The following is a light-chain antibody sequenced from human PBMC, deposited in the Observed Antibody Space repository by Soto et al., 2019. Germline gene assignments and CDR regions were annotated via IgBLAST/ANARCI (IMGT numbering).Light chain of an antibody. CDR1: SSDVGGYNY. J-gene: IGLJ2*01. CDR2: EVT. CDR3: SSYTTGSTGGVV. V-gene: IGLV2-14*01. Sequence: QSVLTQPASVSGSPGQSITISCTGTSSDVGGYNYVSWYQQHPGKAPKLMIYEVTNRPSGVSNRFSGSKSGNTASLTISGLQAEDEADYYCSSYTTGSTGGVVFGGGTKLTVL.